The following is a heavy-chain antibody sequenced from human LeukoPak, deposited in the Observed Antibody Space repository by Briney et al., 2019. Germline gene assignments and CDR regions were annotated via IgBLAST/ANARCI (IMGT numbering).Heavy chain of an antibody. J-gene: IGHJ6*02. CDR1: GGSISSYY. CDR2: IYYSGST. V-gene: IGHV4-59*01. D-gene: IGHD3-10*01. CDR3: ARDLWFGELFSQGMDV. Sequence: SETLSLTCTVSGGSISSYYWSWIRQPPGKGLEWIGYIYYSGSTNYNPSLKSRVTISVDTSKNQFSLKLSSVTAADTAVYYCARDLWFGELFSQGMDVWGQGTTVTVSS.